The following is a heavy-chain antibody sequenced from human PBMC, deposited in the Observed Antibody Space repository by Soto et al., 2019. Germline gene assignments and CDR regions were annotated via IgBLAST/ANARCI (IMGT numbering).Heavy chain of an antibody. CDR1: GGTFSSYT. Sequence: QVQLVQSGAEVKKPGSSVKVSCKASGGTFSSYTISWVRQAPGQGLEWMGRIIPRIGIANYAQKLQGRVTLTADKTSSTSYMELSSLRSEDTAVYYCARDPRDCSGGSCSPLGEYFYYGTDVWGEGTTVTVSS. D-gene: IGHD2-15*01. V-gene: IGHV1-69*08. CDR2: IIPRIGIA. J-gene: IGHJ6*04. CDR3: ARDPRDCSGGSCSPLGEYFYYGTDV.